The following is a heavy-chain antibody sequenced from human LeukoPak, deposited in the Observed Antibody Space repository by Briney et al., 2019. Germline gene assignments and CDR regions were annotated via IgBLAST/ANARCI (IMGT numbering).Heavy chain of an antibody. D-gene: IGHD6-13*01. V-gene: IGHV3-15*01. CDR1: GFTFSNAW. CDR2: IKSKTDGGTT. CDR3: TTEYSSSWVLPNYFYYYMDV. Sequence: PGGSLRLSCTTSGFTFSNAWMSWVRQAPGKGLEWVGLIKSKTDGGTTDYAAPVKGRFIISRDDSKDTLYLQINSLKIEDTAVYYCTTEYSSSWVLPNYFYYYMDVWGKGTTVTVSS. J-gene: IGHJ6*03.